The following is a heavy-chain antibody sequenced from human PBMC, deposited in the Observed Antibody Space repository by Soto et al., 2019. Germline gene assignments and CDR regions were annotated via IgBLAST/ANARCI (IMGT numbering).Heavy chain of an antibody. V-gene: IGHV4-39*01. CDR1: GGSISSSSYY. CDR2: IYYSGST. J-gene: IGHJ6*02. CDR3: RLVVAATPNYYYGMDV. Sequence: QLQLQESGPGLVKPSETLSLTCTVSGGSISSSSYYWGWIRQPPGKGLEWIGSIYYSGSTYYNPSLKSRVTISVDTSKNQFSLKLSSVTAADTAVYYCRLVVAATPNYYYGMDVWGQGTTVTVSS. D-gene: IGHD2-15*01.